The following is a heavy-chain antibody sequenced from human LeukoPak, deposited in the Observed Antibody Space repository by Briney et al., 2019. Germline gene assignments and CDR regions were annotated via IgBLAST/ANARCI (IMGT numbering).Heavy chain of an antibody. CDR3: ARHPDCTRTSCYVDYYGMDV. CDR2: INPGDSDT. D-gene: IGHD2-2*01. Sequence: PGGSLRLSCKGSGYMFTSYWIGWVRQMPGKGLEWMGIINPGDSDTRYSPSFQGQVTISADKSISTAYLQWSSLKASDTAMYYCARHPDCTRTSCYVDYYGMDVWGQGTTVTVSS. CDR1: GYMFTSYW. V-gene: IGHV5-51*01. J-gene: IGHJ6*02.